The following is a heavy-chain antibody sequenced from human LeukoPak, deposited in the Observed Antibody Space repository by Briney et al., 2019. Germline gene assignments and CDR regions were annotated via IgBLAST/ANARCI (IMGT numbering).Heavy chain of an antibody. CDR3: ARGVEGDIVVVPAADWFDP. CDR1: GYTFTSYD. V-gene: IGHV1-8*01. J-gene: IGHJ5*02. CDR2: MNPNSGNT. D-gene: IGHD2-2*01. Sequence: ASVKVSCKASGYTFTSYDINWVRQATGQGLEWMGWMNPNSGNTGYAQKFQGRVTMTRNTSISTAYMELSSLRSEDTAVYYCARGVEGDIVVVPAADWFDPWGQGTLVTVSS.